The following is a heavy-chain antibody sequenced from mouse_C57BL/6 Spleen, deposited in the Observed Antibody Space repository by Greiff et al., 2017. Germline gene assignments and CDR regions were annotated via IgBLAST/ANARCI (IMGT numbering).Heavy chain of an antibody. V-gene: IGHV1-74*01. CDR3: ARGGPSWFAY. Sequence: VQLQQPGAELVKPGASVKVSCKASGYTFTSYWMHWVKQRPGQGLEWIGRIHPSDSETHYNQKFKDKATLTVDKSSSTAYMQLSSLTSEDSAVXYCARGGPSWFAYWGEGALVTVSA. CDR1: GYTFTSYW. CDR2: IHPSDSET. J-gene: IGHJ3*01. D-gene: IGHD3-3*01.